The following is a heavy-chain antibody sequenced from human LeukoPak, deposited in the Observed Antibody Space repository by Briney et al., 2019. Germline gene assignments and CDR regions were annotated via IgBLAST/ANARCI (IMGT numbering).Heavy chain of an antibody. CDR3: ARQTVYYDSKGVDY. D-gene: IGHD3-22*01. Sequence: GESLKISCKGSGYSFASYWIGWVRQRPGKGLEWMGVIFPGDSDTRYSPSFQGQGTISADKSISTAYLQWSSLKASDTAMYYCARQTVYYDSKGVDYWGQGTLVTVSS. J-gene: IGHJ4*02. CDR2: IFPGDSDT. CDR1: GYSFASYW. V-gene: IGHV5-51*01.